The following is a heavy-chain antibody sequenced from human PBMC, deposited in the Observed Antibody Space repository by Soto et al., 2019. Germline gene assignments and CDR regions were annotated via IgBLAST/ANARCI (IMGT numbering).Heavy chain of an antibody. CDR1: GDSITDYE. Sequence: NPSETLSLTCAVSGDSITDYEWGWIRQPPGRGLEWIGDIYHIGSTNYNPSLRSRVTISVDKSKNQFSLTLKSVTAADTAVYYCAASQGHYYYDRPRLGPLYAWGQGTLVTVSS. J-gene: IGHJ5*02. D-gene: IGHD3-22*01. V-gene: IGHV4-59*12. CDR3: AASQGHYYYDRPRLGPLYA. CDR2: IYHIGST.